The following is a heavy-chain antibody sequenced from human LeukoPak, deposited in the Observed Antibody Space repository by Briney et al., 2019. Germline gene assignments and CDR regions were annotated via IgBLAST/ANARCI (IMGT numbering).Heavy chain of an antibody. V-gene: IGHV3-53*01. CDR3: ARGAVAGPYYFDY. CDR2: LYSGGTT. Sequence: GGSLRLSCAASGFTVSSKYMSWVRQAPGKGLEWVSVLYSGGTTYYADSVKGRFTICRDNSKNTLYLQMNSRRAEDTAVYYCARGAVAGPYYFDYWGQGTLVTVSS. J-gene: IGHJ4*02. CDR1: GFTVSSKY. D-gene: IGHD6-19*01.